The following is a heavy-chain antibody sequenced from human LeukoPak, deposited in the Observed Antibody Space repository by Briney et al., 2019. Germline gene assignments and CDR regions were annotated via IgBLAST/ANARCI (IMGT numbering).Heavy chain of an antibody. CDR2: ISGSGGSA. V-gene: IGHV3-23*01. CDR3: AKRQYDYWYFDL. Sequence: GGSLTLPCRASVFTFNIFEKRCARHSTGRGLECVTAISGSGGSAYYADSVKGRFTISRDNSKYTLYLQMNSLRAEDTAVYYCAKRQYDYWYFDLWGRGTLVTVSS. CDR1: VFTFNIFE. D-gene: IGHD2-8*01. J-gene: IGHJ2*01.